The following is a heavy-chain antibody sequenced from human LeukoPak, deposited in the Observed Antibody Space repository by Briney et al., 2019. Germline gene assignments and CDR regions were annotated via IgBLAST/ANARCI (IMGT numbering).Heavy chain of an antibody. D-gene: IGHD4-23*01. CDR3: AKDLVYGGNSGLDY. V-gene: IGHV3-9*03. CDR2: ISWNSGSI. CDR1: GFIVNTNY. Sequence: GGSLRLSCAASGFIVNTNYMTWVRQAPGRGLEWVSGISWNSGSIGYADSVKGRFTISRDNAKNSLYLQMNSLRAEDMALYYCAKDLVYGGNSGLDYWGQGTLVTVSS. J-gene: IGHJ4*02.